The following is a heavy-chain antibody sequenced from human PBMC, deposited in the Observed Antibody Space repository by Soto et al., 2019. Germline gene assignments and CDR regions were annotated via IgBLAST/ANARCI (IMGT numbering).Heavy chain of an antibody. D-gene: IGHD1-26*01. Sequence: EVQLLESGGDLVQPGGSLRLSCAASAFTFSSYGMNWVRKAPGKGLEWVSAISASGGNTYYADSVKGRFTISRDKSKNILYLQMTSLRVEDTALCYCANETGHRGAYDYWGQGTLVTVSS. CDR2: ISASGGNT. V-gene: IGHV3-23*01. CDR1: AFTFSSYG. J-gene: IGHJ4*02. CDR3: ANETGHRGAYDY.